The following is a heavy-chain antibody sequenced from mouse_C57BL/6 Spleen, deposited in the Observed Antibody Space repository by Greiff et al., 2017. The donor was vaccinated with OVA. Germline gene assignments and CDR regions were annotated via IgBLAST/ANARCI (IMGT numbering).Heavy chain of an antibody. J-gene: IGHJ2*01. CDR2: INPSNGGT. V-gene: IGHV1-53*01. CDR1: GYTFTSYW. Sequence: QVQLQQPETELVKPGASVKLSCKASGYTFTSYWMHWVKQRPGQGLEWIGNINPSNGGTNYNEKFKSKATLTVDKSSSTAYMQLGSLTSEDSAVYYCARSGYYGSSLYYFDYWGQGTTLTVSS. CDR3: ARSGYYGSSLYYFDY. D-gene: IGHD1-1*01.